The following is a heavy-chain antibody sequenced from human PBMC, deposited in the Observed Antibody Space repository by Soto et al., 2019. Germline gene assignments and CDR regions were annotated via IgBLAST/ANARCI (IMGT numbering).Heavy chain of an antibody. CDR3: ARDKDYAFDI. D-gene: IGHD4-17*01. CDR1: GFSFSSFS. CDR2: IRVSRGGA. Sequence: EVQLVESGGGLVRPGGSLRLSCAASGFSFSSFSMNWVRQTPEKGLEWVAYIRVSRGGATYADSVKGRFTISRDDAKNSLFLQMSGLRVEDTAIYYCARDKDYAFDIWGQGTMVTVSS. J-gene: IGHJ3*02. V-gene: IGHV3-48*01.